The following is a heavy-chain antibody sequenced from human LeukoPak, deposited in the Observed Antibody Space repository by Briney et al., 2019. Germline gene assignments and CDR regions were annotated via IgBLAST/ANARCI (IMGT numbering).Heavy chain of an antibody. V-gene: IGHV4-38-2*02. Sequence: SETLSLTCTVSGYSISSGYHWGWIRQPPGKGLEWIGSIYQRGNTYYNPSLKSPVTISVDTSKNQFSLKLTSVTATDTAVYFRALLGVANWVNIDYWGPGALVTVSS. CDR3: ALLGVANWVNIDY. J-gene: IGHJ4*02. CDR1: GYSISSGYH. D-gene: IGHD7-27*01. CDR2: IYQRGNT.